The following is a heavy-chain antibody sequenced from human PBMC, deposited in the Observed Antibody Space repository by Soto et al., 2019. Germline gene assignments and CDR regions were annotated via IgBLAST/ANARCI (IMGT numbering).Heavy chain of an antibody. J-gene: IGHJ6*02. Sequence: PSETLSLTCTVSGGSISSGGYYWSWIRQHPGKGLEWIGYIYYTGSTHYNPSLKSRVTISVDTSENQFSLKLSSVTAAETAVYYCARDTTLGRYYYGMDVWGQGTTVTVSS. CDR2: IYYTGST. V-gene: IGHV4-31*03. CDR1: GGSISSGGYY. CDR3: ARDTTLGRYYYGMDV. D-gene: IGHD1-26*01.